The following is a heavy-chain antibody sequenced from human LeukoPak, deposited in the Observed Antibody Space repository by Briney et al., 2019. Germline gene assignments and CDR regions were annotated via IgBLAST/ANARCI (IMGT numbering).Heavy chain of an antibody. D-gene: IGHD4-17*01. V-gene: IGHV4-34*01. J-gene: IGHJ4*02. CDR1: GGSFSGYY. Sequence: SETLSLACAVSGGSFSGYYWTWIRQPPGKGLEWIGEINHSGSANYSPSLSSRVTISLDMSENQFSLKLTSVTAADTAVYYCARGQGTVTTHWGQGTLVTVSS. CDR2: INHSGSA. CDR3: ARGQGTVTTH.